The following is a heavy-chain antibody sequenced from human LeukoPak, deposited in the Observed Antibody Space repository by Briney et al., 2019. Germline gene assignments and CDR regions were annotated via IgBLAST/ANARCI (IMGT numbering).Heavy chain of an antibody. CDR1: GFTFSSYA. V-gene: IGHV3-23*01. J-gene: IGHJ4*02. D-gene: IGHD1-7*01. CDR3: AKVKGRGYNWNYYFDY. Sequence: GGSLRLSCAASGFTFSSYAMSWVRQAPGKGLEWVSAISGSGGSTNYAAAVKGRFTISRDNSKNTLYLQMNSLRAEDTAVYYCAKVKGRGYNWNYYFDYWGQGTLVTVSS. CDR2: ISGSGGST.